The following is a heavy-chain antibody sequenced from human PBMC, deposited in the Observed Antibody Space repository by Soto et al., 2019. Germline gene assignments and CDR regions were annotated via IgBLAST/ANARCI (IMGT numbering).Heavy chain of an antibody. CDR1: GFTFSSYA. D-gene: IGHD3-3*01. Sequence: LRLSCAASGFTFSSYAMSWVRQAPGKGLEWVSAISGSGGSTYYADSVKGRFTISRDNSKNTLYLQMNSLRAEDTAVYYCAKGYDFWSGYPGAPVGLFDYWGQGTLVTVSS. J-gene: IGHJ4*02. CDR2: ISGSGGST. CDR3: AKGYDFWSGYPGAPVGLFDY. V-gene: IGHV3-23*01.